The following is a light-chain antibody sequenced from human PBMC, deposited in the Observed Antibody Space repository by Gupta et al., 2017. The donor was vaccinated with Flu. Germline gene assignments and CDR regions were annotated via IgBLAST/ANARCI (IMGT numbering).Light chain of an antibody. Sequence: QSVLPQPPSASGPPGPRVTISCSGSSSNIGSNYVYWYQQLPGTAPKLLIYRNNQRPSGVPDRFSGSKSGTSASLAISGLRSEDEADYYCAAWDDSLSGVVFGGGTKLTVL. CDR3: AAWDDSLSGVV. CDR1: SSNIGSNY. V-gene: IGLV1-47*01. J-gene: IGLJ2*01. CDR2: RNN.